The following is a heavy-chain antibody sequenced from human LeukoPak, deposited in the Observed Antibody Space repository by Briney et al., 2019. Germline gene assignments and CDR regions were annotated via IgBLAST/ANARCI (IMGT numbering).Heavy chain of an antibody. J-gene: IGHJ6*02. CDR2: IYYSGST. V-gene: IGHV4-59*01. Sequence: SETLSLTCTVSGGSISSYYWSWIRQPPGKGLEWFGYIYYSGSTNYNPSLKSRVTISVDTSKNQFSLKLSSVTAADTAVYYCARDYYGSGSYYNLYYYYGMDVWGQGTTVTVSS. D-gene: IGHD3-10*01. CDR3: ARDYYGSGSYYNLYYYYGMDV. CDR1: GGSISSYY.